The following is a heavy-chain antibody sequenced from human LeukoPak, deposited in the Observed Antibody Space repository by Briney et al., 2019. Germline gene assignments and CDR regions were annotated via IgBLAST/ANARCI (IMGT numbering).Heavy chain of an antibody. V-gene: IGHV3-21*01. CDR1: GFTFSIYS. CDR2: ISSSSSYI. Sequence: GGSLSLSCAASGFTFSIYSMNWVRQAPGEGLECVSSISSSSSYIYYADSVKGRFTISRENAKNSLYLKMNSQRAEDTAVYYCAKDIIAEYSSRPQHWGQGTLVTVSS. J-gene: IGHJ1*01. D-gene: IGHD6-13*01. CDR3: AKDIIAEYSSRPQH.